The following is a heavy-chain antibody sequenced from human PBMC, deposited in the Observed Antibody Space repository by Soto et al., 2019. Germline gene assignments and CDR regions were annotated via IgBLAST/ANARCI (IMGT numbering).Heavy chain of an antibody. CDR3: ARCSIVGATGYYYGMDV. V-gene: IGHV1-2*04. Sequence: ASVKVSCKASGYTFTGYYMHWVRQAPGQGLEWMGWINPNSGGTNYAQKFQGWVTMTRDTSISTAYMELNRLRSDDTAVYYCARCSIVGATGYYYGMDVWGQGTTVTVSS. CDR2: INPNSGGT. D-gene: IGHD1-26*01. J-gene: IGHJ6*02. CDR1: GYTFTGYY.